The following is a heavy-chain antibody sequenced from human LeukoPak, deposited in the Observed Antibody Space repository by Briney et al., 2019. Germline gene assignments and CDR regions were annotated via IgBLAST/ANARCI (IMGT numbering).Heavy chain of an antibody. V-gene: IGHV3-23*01. J-gene: IGHJ4*02. CDR3: ARLPTFYYDSSGYHYDY. D-gene: IGHD3-22*01. CDR1: GFTFSSYA. Sequence: GGSLRLSCAASGFTFSSYAMSWVRQAPGKGLEWVSTISNSGGSTYYADSVKGRFIISRDKSKNTLHLQMNSLRAEDTALYYCARLPTFYYDSSGYHYDYWGQGTLVTVSS. CDR2: ISNSGGST.